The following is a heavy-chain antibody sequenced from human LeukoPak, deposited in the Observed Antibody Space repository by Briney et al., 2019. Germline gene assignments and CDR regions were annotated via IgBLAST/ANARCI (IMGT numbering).Heavy chain of an antibody. V-gene: IGHV3-11*04. CDR1: GFTFSDYY. Sequence: GGSLRLSCAASGFTFSDYYMSWIRQAPGKGLEWVSYISGGSSTIYYADSLKGRFTISRDNAKNSLYLQMNSLRAEDTAVYYCATGVEPGYFQHWGQGTLVTVSS. D-gene: IGHD1-14*01. CDR2: ISGGSSTI. CDR3: ATGVEPGYFQH. J-gene: IGHJ1*01.